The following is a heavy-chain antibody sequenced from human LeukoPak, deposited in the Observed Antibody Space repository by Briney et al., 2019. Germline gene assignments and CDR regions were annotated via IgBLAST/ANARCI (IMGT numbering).Heavy chain of an antibody. CDR1: GFAVNTKF. Sequence: PGGSLRLFCAASGFAVNTKFMHWVRQAPGKGLEWISVIYSGGLTYYADSVEGRFTISRDNSKNTLYLYMNSLRAEDAAVYFCARDEVTSGGGLESWGQGALVIVSS. J-gene: IGHJ4*02. CDR2: IYSGGLT. V-gene: IGHV3-53*01. D-gene: IGHD3-16*01. CDR3: ARDEVTSGGGLES.